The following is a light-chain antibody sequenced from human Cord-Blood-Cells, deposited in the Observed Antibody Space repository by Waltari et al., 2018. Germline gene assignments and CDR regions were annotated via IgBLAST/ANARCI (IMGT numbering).Light chain of an antibody. J-gene: IGKJ4*01. CDR1: QSISSY. CDR2: AAS. V-gene: IGKV1-39*01. Sequence: DIQMTQSPSSLSASVGYRVTTTCRASQSISSYLNWYQQKPGKAPKLLIYAASSLQSGVPSRFSGSGSGTDFTLTISSLQPEDFATYYCQQSYSTPPTFGGGTKVEIK. CDR3: QQSYSTPPT.